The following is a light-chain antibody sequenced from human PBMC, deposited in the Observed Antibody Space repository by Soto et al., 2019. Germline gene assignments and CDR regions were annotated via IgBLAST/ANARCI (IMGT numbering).Light chain of an antibody. Sequence: QSVLTQPPSVSGAPGQRVTISCTGSSSNIGAGYDVHWYQQLPGTAPRLLIYGKNFRPSGVPDRFSGSKSGTLASLAIVGLHAEDGGAYYCQCDESSLKWVFRQGTKVT. CDR3: QCDESSLKWV. V-gene: IGLV1-40*01. J-gene: IGLJ3*02. CDR1: SSNIGAGYD. CDR2: GKN.